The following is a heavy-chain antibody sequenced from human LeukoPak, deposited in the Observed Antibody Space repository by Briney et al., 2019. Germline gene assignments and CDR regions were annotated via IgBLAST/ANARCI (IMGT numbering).Heavy chain of an antibody. D-gene: IGHD3-22*01. Sequence: GGSLRLSCAASGFTFSSYWMSWVRQAPGKGLEWVANIKQDGSEKYYVDSVKGRFTISRDNAKNSLYLQMNSLRAEDTAVYYCARDFQDPYYYDSSGYKADAFDIWGQGTMVTVSS. CDR2: IKQDGSEK. CDR1: GFTFSSYW. J-gene: IGHJ3*02. CDR3: ARDFQDPYYYDSSGYKADAFDI. V-gene: IGHV3-7*03.